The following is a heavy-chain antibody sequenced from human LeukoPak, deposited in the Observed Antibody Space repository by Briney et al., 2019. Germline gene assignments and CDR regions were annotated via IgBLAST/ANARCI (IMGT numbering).Heavy chain of an antibody. D-gene: IGHD4-23*01. J-gene: IGHJ1*01. Sequence: ASVKVSCKASGYTFSSYYINWVRQAPGQGLEWMGWINPNSGTTTYAQKFQGRVTMTRNTSISTAYMELSSLIGEITAVYCGASGGKRYFHHWGQGTLVTVSS. V-gene: IGHV1-8*01. CDR3: ASGGKRYFHH. CDR2: INPNSGTT. CDR1: GYTFSSYY.